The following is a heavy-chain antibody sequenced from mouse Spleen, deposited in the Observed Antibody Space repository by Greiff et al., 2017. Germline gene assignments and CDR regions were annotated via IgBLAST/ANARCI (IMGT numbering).Heavy chain of an antibody. Sequence: QVQLQQPGAELVRPGTSVKLSCKASGYTFTSYWMHWVKQRPGQGLEWIGVIDPSDSYTNYNQKFKGKATLTVDTSSSTAYMQLSSLTSEDSAVYYCARKSLYEDAMDYWGQGTSVTVSS. J-gene: IGHJ4*01. CDR3: ARKSLYEDAMDY. D-gene: IGHD1-1*01. CDR2: IDPSDSYT. V-gene: IGHV1-59*01. CDR1: GYTFTSYW.